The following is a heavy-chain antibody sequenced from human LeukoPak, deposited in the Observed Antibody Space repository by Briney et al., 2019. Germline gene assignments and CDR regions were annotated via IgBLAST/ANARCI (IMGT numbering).Heavy chain of an antibody. D-gene: IGHD3-3*01. V-gene: IGHV3-21*01. CDR1: GFTFSTYS. CDR2: IISSSSYI. CDR3: ARGHASGKGPYYFDY. J-gene: IGHJ4*02. Sequence: PGGSLRLSCAASGFTFSTYSMNWVRQAPGKGLEWVAYIISSSSYIEYADSVKGRFTISRDNAKNLVYLQMNSLRAEDTAVYYCARGHASGKGPYYFDYWGQGTLVTVSS.